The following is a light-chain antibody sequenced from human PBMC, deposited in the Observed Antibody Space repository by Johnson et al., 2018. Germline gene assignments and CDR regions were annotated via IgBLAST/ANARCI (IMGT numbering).Light chain of an antibody. CDR3: GTWDSSLSAGNV. V-gene: IGLV1-51*01. J-gene: IGLJ1*01. Sequence: QSELTQPPSVSAAPGQKVTISCSGSSSNIGNNYVSWYQQLPGTAPKLLIYDNNKRPSGIPDRFSGSKSGTSATLGITGLQTGDEADYYCGTWDSSLSAGNVFGTGTKVTVL. CDR2: DNN. CDR1: SSNIGNNY.